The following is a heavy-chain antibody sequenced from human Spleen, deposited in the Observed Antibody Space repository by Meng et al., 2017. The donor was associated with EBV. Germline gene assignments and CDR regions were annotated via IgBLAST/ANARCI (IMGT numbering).Heavy chain of an antibody. Sequence: QLQLQQSGPGLVKSSQTLSVTCAISGDSISSNNAAWNWIRQSPSRGLEWLGRTYYRSKSYNDYVVSVKSRITVNLDTSKNQLSLHLNSVTPEDTAVYYCAYFGDLPPLWWGQGTLVTVSS. CDR1: GDSISSNNAA. CDR2: TYYRSKSYN. J-gene: IGHJ4*02. V-gene: IGHV6-1*01. CDR3: AYFGDLPPLW. D-gene: IGHD3-16*01.